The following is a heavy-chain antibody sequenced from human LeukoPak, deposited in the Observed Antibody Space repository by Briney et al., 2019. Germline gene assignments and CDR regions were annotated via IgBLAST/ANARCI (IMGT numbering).Heavy chain of an antibody. Sequence: KVSCKGYVYSFTSYWIGWVRQMPGKGLERMGIINPADSDTRYSPSFQGQVTISTDKSISTAYLQWSSLKASDTAMYYCARLGDYGMDVWGQGTTVAVSS. CDR1: VYSFTSYW. V-gene: IGHV5-51*01. J-gene: IGHJ6*02. CDR2: INPADSDT. CDR3: ARLGDYGMDV.